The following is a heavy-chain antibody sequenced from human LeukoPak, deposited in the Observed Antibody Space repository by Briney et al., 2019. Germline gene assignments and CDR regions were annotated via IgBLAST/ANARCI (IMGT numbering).Heavy chain of an antibody. D-gene: IGHD5-24*01. J-gene: IGHJ3*02. CDR3: ARGRRDGYNLLDAFDI. Sequence: PGGSLRLSCEVSGFTLSSYTMNWVRQAPGKGLEWVSAISGSDAGTYYADSVKGRFTISRDNSKNTLYLQMNSLRAEDTAVYYCARGRRDGYNLLDAFDIWGQGTVVTVSS. CDR2: ISGSDAGT. V-gene: IGHV3-23*01. CDR1: GFTLSSYT.